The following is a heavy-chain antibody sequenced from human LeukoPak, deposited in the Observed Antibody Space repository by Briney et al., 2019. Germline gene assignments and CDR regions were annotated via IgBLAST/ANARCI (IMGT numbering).Heavy chain of an antibody. V-gene: IGHV1-69*05. Sequence: SVKVSCKTSGGTLDNFAISWVRQAPGHGLEWVGGIIPLFGTPDYPQKFQARVTVTTDESTGTAYMEMSSLRADDTALYYCARATYNDSKNRPRRLAFDLWGRGTLVTVSS. J-gene: IGHJ5*02. CDR3: ARATYNDSKNRPRRLAFDL. CDR1: GGTLDNFA. CDR2: IIPLFGTP. D-gene: IGHD3-10*01.